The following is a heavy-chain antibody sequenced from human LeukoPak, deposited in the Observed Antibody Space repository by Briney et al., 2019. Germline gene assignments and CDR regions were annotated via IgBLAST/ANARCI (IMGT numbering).Heavy chain of an antibody. V-gene: IGHV1-18*01. Sequence: ASVKVSCKASGYTFTSYGISWVRQAPGQGLEWMGWVSAYNGNTNYAQKLQGRVTMTTDTSTSTAYMELRSLRSDDTAVYYCAREGGGYSSGWSASGMDVWGKGTTVTISS. CDR1: GYTFTSYG. CDR3: AREGGGYSSGWSASGMDV. D-gene: IGHD6-19*01. CDR2: VSAYNGNT. J-gene: IGHJ6*03.